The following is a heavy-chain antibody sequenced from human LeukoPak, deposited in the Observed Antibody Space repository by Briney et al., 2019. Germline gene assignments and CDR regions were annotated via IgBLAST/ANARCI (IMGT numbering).Heavy chain of an antibody. CDR1: GYTFTNYG. J-gene: IGHJ4*02. CDR3: ARASSSPEDIVMPAANIDF. Sequence: GASVKVSCKASGYTFTNYGINWVRQAPGQGLEWMGWINTYNGNTNCAQKLQGRVTMTTDTPTSTAYMELRSLRSDDTAVYYCARASSSPEDIVMPAANIDFWGQGTQVTVSS. V-gene: IGHV1-18*01. CDR2: INTYNGNT. D-gene: IGHD2-2*01.